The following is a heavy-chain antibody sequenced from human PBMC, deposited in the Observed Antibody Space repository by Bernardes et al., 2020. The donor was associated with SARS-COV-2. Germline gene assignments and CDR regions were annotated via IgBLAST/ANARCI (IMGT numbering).Heavy chain of an antibody. CDR2: ISDDGSRS. CDR1: GFNFSNYG. J-gene: IGHJ4*02. V-gene: IGHV3-74*01. CDR3: TRGDFVAEY. Sequence: GGSLRLSCTASGFNFSNYGMHWVRQMPGKGLVWVSRISDDGSRSTYADSVKGRFTISRDNAKNTLFLQMNSLRGEDTAVYYCTRGDFVAEYWGQGTLVTVSS. D-gene: IGHD5-12*01.